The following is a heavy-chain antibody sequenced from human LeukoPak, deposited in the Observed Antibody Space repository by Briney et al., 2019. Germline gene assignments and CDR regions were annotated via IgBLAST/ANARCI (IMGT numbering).Heavy chain of an antibody. CDR1: GFTFSSYS. J-gene: IGHJ5*02. V-gene: IGHV3-21*01. D-gene: IGHD3/OR15-3a*01. CDR3: ARAALDDYWFDP. Sequence: PGGSLRLSCAASGFTFSSYSMNWVRQAPGKGLGWVSSISSSSSYIYYADSVKGRFTISRDNAKNSLYLQMNSLRAEDTAVYYCARAALDDYWFDPWGQGTLVTVSS. CDR2: ISSSSSYI.